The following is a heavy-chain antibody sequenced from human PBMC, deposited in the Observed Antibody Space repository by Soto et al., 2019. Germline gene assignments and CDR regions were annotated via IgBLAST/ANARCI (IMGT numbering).Heavy chain of an antibody. J-gene: IGHJ4*02. D-gene: IGHD3-16*01. V-gene: IGHV4-30-4*01. CDR1: GGSIDSDDYY. Sequence: NPSETLSLTCTVSGGSIDSDDYYWTWIRQPPGKGLEWIGYIYSSGRTSYNPSLESRLTISIDTSKNQFYLKLSSVTAADTAVYFCAREGGESSDGLYYFDSWGQGSLVTVSS. CDR3: AREGGESSDGLYYFDS. CDR2: IYSSGRT.